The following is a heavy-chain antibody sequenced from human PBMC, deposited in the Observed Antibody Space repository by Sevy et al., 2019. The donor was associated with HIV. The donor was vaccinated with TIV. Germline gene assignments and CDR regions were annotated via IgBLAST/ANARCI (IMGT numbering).Heavy chain of an antibody. CDR3: ARDSSNYYDSGSHYKTNVAGSAWFDP. J-gene: IGHJ5*02. CDR2: VHHGGST. CDR1: GYSINRNTY. D-gene: IGHD3-10*01. V-gene: IGHV4-38-2*02. Sequence: SETLSLTCTVSGYSINRNTYWGWIRQPPGKGLEWLGSVHHGGSTYYNPPLKSRVTISTDTSKNQFSLKLNPVTVADAAVYFCARDSSNYYDSGSHYKTNVAGSAWFDPWGQGTLVTVSS.